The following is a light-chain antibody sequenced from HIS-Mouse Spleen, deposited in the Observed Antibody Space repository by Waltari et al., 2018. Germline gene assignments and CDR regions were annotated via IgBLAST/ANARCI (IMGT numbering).Light chain of an antibody. J-gene: IGLJ2*01. Sequence: SYELTQPPSVSMSPGQTASITCSGDKLGDKYACWYQQKPGQSPVLVIYQDSKRPSGIPGRFSGSNSGDTATLTISGTQAMDEADYYCQAWDSSYSVFGGGTKLTVL. CDR2: QDS. CDR1: KLGDKY. V-gene: IGLV3-1*01. CDR3: QAWDSSYSV.